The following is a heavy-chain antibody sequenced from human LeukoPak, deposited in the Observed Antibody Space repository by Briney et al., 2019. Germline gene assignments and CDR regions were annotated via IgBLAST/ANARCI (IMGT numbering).Heavy chain of an antibody. CDR3: AKSSGSSWHRDWFDP. CDR2: IRYDGNNK. V-gene: IGHV3-30*02. Sequence: SGGSLRLSCAASGFSFSSYGMHRVRQAPGKGLEWVAFIRYDGNNKYYADSVKGRFTISRDNSKNTMYLQMNSLRPEDTAVYYCAKSSGSSWHRDWFDPWGQGTLVTVSS. D-gene: IGHD6-13*01. J-gene: IGHJ5*02. CDR1: GFSFSSYG.